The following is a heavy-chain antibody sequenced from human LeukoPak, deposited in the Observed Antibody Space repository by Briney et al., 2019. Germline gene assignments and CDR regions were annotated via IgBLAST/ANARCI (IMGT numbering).Heavy chain of an antibody. CDR2: IYYSGST. CDR1: GGSISSYY. Sequence: SETLSLTCTVSGGSISSYYWSWIRQPPGKGLEWIGYIYYSGSTNYNPSLKSRVTISVDTSKNQFSLKLSSVTAADTAVYYCAKSRAYKKYYYYYMDVWGKGTTVTVSS. J-gene: IGHJ6*03. V-gene: IGHV4-59*01. CDR3: AKSRAYKKYYYYYMDV. D-gene: IGHD5-24*01.